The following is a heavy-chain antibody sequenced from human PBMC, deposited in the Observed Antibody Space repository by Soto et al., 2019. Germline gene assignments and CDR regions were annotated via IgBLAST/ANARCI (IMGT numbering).Heavy chain of an antibody. V-gene: IGHV1-69*13. CDR3: ARERTEELTGPLNYYYGMDV. D-gene: IGHD3-9*01. CDR2: IIPIFGTA. J-gene: IGHJ6*02. CDR1: GGTFSSYA. Sequence: SVKVSCKASGGTFSSYAISWVRQAPGQGLEWMGGIIPIFGTANYAQKFQGRVTITADESTSTAYMELSSLRSEDTAVYYCARERTEELTGPLNYYYGMDVWGQGTRVTVS.